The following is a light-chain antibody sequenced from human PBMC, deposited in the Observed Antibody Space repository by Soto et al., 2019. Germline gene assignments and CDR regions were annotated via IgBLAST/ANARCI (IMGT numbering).Light chain of an antibody. CDR2: GNS. V-gene: IGLV1-40*01. J-gene: IGLJ1*01. CDR3: QSYDSSLSAHYV. Sequence: QYVLTQPPSVSGAPGQRVTISCTGSSSNIGATYDVQWYQQLPGTAPKLLIYGNSNRPSGFPDRFSGSKSGTSASLAITGLQADDEADYYCQSYDSSLSAHYVFGTGTKVTVL. CDR1: SSNIGATYD.